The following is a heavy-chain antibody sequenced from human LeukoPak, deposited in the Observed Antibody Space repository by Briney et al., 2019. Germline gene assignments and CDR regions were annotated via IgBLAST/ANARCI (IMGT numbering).Heavy chain of an antibody. CDR3: ARDRGVTTYNWFDP. Sequence: SVKVSCKASGGTFSSYAISWVRQAPGQRLEWMGGIIPIFGTANYAQKFQGRVTITADESTSTAYMELSSLRSEDTAVYYCARDRGVTTYNWFDPWGQGTLVTVSS. D-gene: IGHD2-21*02. J-gene: IGHJ5*02. CDR2: IIPIFGTA. CDR1: GGTFSSYA. V-gene: IGHV1-69*13.